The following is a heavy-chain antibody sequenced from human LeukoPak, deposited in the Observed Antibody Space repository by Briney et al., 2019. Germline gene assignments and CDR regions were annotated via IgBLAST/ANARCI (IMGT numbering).Heavy chain of an antibody. D-gene: IGHD3-22*01. V-gene: IGHV1-69*04. CDR2: IIPILGIA. Sequence: SVKVSCKASGGTFSSYAISWVRQAPGQGLEWMGRIIPILGIANYAQKFRGRVTITADKSTSTAYMELSSLRSEDTAVYYCARDSSGYFGEVYWGQGTLVTVSS. J-gene: IGHJ4*02. CDR1: GGTFSSYA. CDR3: ARDSSGYFGEVY.